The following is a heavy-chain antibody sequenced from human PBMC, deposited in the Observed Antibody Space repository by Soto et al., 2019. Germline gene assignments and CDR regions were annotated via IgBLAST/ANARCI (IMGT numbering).Heavy chain of an antibody. J-gene: IGHJ6*02. V-gene: IGHV1-2*04. D-gene: IGHD3-10*01. CDR1: GYTFTGYY. CDR3: ARDETPLYYYGSGSYSGYYGMDV. Sequence: ASVKVCCEACGYTFTGYYMHWVRQAPGQGLEWMGWINPNSGGTNYAQKFQGWVTMTRDTSISTAYMELSRLRSDDTAVYYCARDETPLYYYGSGSYSGYYGMDVWGQGTTVTVSS. CDR2: INPNSGGT.